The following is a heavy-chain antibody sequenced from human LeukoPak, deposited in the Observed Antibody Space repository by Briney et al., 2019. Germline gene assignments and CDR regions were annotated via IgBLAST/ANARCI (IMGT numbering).Heavy chain of an antibody. CDR1: GFTFNKYA. J-gene: IGHJ4*02. Sequence: PGGSLRLSCAASGFTFNKYAMSWVRQAPEKGLEWVSGIGGSGGNTYYADSVKGRFTISRDNSKNTLNLQMNSLRAEDTAMYYCATGEYIVGRAPTYWGQGTLVTVSS. CDR3: ATGEYIVGRAPTY. V-gene: IGHV3-23*01. D-gene: IGHD1-26*01. CDR2: IGGSGGNT.